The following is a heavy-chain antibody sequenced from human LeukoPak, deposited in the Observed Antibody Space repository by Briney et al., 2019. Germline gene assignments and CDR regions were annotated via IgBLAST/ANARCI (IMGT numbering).Heavy chain of an antibody. Sequence: SETLSLTCTVSGGSISSSSHYWSWIRQPPGKGLEWIASINYSGSTYYNPSLKSRVTISVDTSKNQFSLKLSSVTAADTAVYYCARNEWSGYYYFDYWGQGTLVTVSS. D-gene: IGHD3-3*01. CDR1: GGSISSSSHY. CDR3: ARNEWSGYYYFDY. J-gene: IGHJ4*02. CDR2: INYSGST. V-gene: IGHV4-39*01.